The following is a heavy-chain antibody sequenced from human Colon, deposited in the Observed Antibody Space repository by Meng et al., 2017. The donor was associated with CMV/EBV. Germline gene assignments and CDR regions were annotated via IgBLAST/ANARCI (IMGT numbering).Heavy chain of an antibody. CDR3: ANYEGDYYYGMDV. CDR1: GGSISSSSYY. Sequence: SETLSLTCSVSGGSISSSSYYWGWIRQPPGKGLEWIGEINHSGSTNYNPSLKSRVTISVDTSKNQFSLKLSSVTAADTAVYYCANYEGDYYYGMDVWGQGTTVTVSS. D-gene: IGHD3-3*01. CDR2: INHSGST. V-gene: IGHV4-39*07. J-gene: IGHJ6*02.